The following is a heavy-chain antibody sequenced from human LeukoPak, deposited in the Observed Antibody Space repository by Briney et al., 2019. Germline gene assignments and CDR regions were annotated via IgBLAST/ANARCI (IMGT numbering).Heavy chain of an antibody. CDR1: GFTSSSYG. Sequence: GGPLRPSFAAPGFTSSSYGMHWVPKAQGKGWGWWPVLSNDGSNRYYADSVKGRFTISRDTSKNTLYLQMNSLRAEDTAVYYCAKDRELVWFPGARYYFDHWGQGTLVTVSS. D-gene: IGHD3-10*01. V-gene: IGHV3-30*18. CDR3: AKDRELVWFPGARYYFDH. J-gene: IGHJ4*02. CDR2: LSNDGSNR.